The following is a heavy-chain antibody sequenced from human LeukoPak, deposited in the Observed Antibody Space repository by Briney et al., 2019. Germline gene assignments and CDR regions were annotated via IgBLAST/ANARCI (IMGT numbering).Heavy chain of an antibody. D-gene: IGHD3-10*01. V-gene: IGHV3-48*03. CDR3: ARSNYYGLGRRFYFYGLDV. CDR1: GFTFSTYE. CDR2: INTSGTVI. Sequence: GGSLRLSCAASGFTFSTYEMNWVRQAPGKGLEWISYINTSGTVIFYADSVKGRFTISRDNANNSLYLQMNSLRADDTAVYYRARSNYYGLGRRFYFYGLDVWGQGTTVTVSS. J-gene: IGHJ6*02.